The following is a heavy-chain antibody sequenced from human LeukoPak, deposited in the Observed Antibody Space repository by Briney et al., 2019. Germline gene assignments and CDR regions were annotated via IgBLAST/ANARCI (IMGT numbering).Heavy chain of an antibody. CDR1: GFTFSGYG. V-gene: IGHV3-30*03. D-gene: IGHD2-15*01. CDR2: IAYDGSNK. Sequence: PGRSLRLSCAASGFTFSGYGMHWVRQDPGKGLEWVAFIAYDGSNKYYADSVKGRFITSRDNAKNSLYLQMNSLGAGDTAVYYCARACGASCYAVDYYYYGMDVWGQGTTVTVSS. J-gene: IGHJ6*02. CDR3: ARACGASCYAVDYYYYGMDV.